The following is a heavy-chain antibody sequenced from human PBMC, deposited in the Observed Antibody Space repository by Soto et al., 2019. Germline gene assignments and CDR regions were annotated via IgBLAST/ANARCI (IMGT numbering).Heavy chain of an antibody. CDR1: GYTFTSYA. CDR2: INAGNGNT. CDR3: AIDSGGSSWYVGYYYGMDV. J-gene: IGHJ6*02. D-gene: IGHD6-13*01. V-gene: IGHV1-3*01. Sequence: ASVKVSCKASGYTFTSYAMHWVRQPPGQRIDWMGWINAGNGNTKYSQKFQGRVTITRDTSASTAYMELSSLRSEDTAVYYCAIDSGGSSWYVGYYYGMDVWGQGTTVTVSS.